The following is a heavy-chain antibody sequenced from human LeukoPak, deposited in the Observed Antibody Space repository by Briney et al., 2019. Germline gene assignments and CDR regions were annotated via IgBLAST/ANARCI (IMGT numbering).Heavy chain of an antibody. V-gene: IGHV4-59*08. CDR1: GGSIRSYY. Sequence: KASETLSLTCTVSGGSIRSYYWSWIRQPPGKGLEWIGYIYYSGSTNYNPSLRSRVTMSVDTSKNQLSLKLSSVTAADTAVYYCARRGTNWGRFDYWGQGSLVTVSS. CDR2: IYYSGST. CDR3: ARRGTNWGRFDY. D-gene: IGHD7-27*01. J-gene: IGHJ4*02.